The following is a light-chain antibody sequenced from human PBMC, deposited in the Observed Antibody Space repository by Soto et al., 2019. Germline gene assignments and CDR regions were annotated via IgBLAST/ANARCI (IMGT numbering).Light chain of an antibody. J-gene: IGKJ4*01. CDR2: DAS. Sequence: EIVLTQSPATLSLSPGERATLSCRASQSVSSYLAWYQQKPDQAPRLLIYDASNRATGIPARFSGSGSGTDFTLTISSLEPEDFAVYSCQQRSNWPLTFGGGTKVEIK. V-gene: IGKV3-11*01. CDR3: QQRSNWPLT. CDR1: QSVSSY.